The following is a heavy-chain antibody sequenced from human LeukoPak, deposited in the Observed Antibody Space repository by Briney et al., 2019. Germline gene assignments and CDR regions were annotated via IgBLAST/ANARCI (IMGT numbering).Heavy chain of an antibody. J-gene: IGHJ4*02. CDR1: GFTFSSYA. CDR3: AKGLHIVVVPAAADY. D-gene: IGHD2-2*01. Sequence: GGSLRLSCAASGFTFSSYAMSWVRQAPGKGLEWVSAISGSGGSTYYADSVKGRFTISRDNSKNTLYLQMNSLRAEDTAVYYCAKGLHIVVVPAAADYWGQGTLVTVSS. CDR2: ISGSGGST. V-gene: IGHV3-23*01.